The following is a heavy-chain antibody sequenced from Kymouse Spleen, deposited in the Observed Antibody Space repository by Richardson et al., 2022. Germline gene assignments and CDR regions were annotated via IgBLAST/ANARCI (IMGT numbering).Heavy chain of an antibody. CDR2: ISSSSSYI. CDR1: GFTFSSYS. V-gene: IGHV3-21*03. CDR3: AREEYSGYSYYYYYGMDV. D-gene: IGHD5-12*01. Sequence: EVQLVESGGGLVKPGGSLRLSCAASGFTFSSYSMNWVRQAPGKGLEWVSSISSSSSYIYYADSVKGRFTISRDNAKNSLYLQMNSLRAEDTAVYYCAREEYSGYSYYYYYGMDVWGQGTTVTVSS. J-gene: IGHJ6*02.